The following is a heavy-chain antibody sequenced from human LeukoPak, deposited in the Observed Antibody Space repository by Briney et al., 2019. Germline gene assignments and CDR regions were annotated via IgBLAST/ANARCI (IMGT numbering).Heavy chain of an antibody. J-gene: IGHJ4*02. CDR3: AKDFKYYYGSGSLYDY. Sequence: GGSLRLSCAASGFTFSSYGMHWVRQAPGKGLEWVAFIRYDGSNKYYADSVKGRFTISRDNSKNTLYLQMNSLRAEDTAVYYCAKDFKYYYGSGSLYDYWGQGTLVTVSS. CDR2: IRYDGSNK. V-gene: IGHV3-30*02. CDR1: GFTFSSYG. D-gene: IGHD3-10*01.